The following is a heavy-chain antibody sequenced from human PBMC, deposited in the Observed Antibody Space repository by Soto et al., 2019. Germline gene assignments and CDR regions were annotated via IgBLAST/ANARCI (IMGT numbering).Heavy chain of an antibody. J-gene: IGHJ4*02. D-gene: IGHD2-15*01. CDR1: GFTVSSNY. Sequence: EVQLVESGGGLVQPGGSLRLSCAASGFTVSSNYMSWVRQAPGKGLEWVSVIYSGGSTYYADSVKGRFIISRDDSKNTLFLQMNSLRAEDTAVYYCATAQLLLPWLFDYWGQGTLVTVSS. CDR3: ATAQLLLPWLFDY. CDR2: IYSGGST. V-gene: IGHV3-66*01.